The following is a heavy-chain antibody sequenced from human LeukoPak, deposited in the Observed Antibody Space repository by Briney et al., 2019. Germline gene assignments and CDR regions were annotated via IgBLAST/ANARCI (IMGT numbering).Heavy chain of an antibody. CDR2: IYYSGST. V-gene: IGHV4-39*07. Sequence: SETLSLTCTVSGGSISSSSYYWGWIRQPPGKGLEWIGSIYYSGSTYYNPSLKSRVTISVDTSKNQFSLKLSSVTAADTAVYYCARVGDYGGNRAFDYWGQGTLVTVSS. CDR3: ARVGDYGGNRAFDY. CDR1: GGSISSSSYY. D-gene: IGHD4-23*01. J-gene: IGHJ4*02.